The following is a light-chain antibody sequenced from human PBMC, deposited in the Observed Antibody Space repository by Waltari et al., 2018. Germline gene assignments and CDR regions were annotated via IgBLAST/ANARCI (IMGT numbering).Light chain of an antibody. Sequence: DIQMNQSTSSLSASVGDRVTITCQASQDISNYLNWYQQKPGKAPKLLIYDASNLETGVPSRFSGSGSGTDFTFTISSLQPEDIATYYCQQYDNLLSFGPGTKVDIK. J-gene: IGKJ3*01. CDR3: QQYDNLLS. CDR2: DAS. CDR1: QDISNY. V-gene: IGKV1-33*01.